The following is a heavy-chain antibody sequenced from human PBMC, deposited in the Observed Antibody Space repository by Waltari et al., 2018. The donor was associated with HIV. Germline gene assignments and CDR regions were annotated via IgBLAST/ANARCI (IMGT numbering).Heavy chain of an antibody. CDR3: AIGEQTVTRDYYYYGMDV. J-gene: IGHJ6*02. Sequence: VQLVESGGGVVQPGRSLRLSYPMHWARQAPSKGVEGVAVLSYDGSNKYYAGSLKGRFTISKDNSKNTLYLQINSLRAEDTAVYYCAIGEQTVTRDYYYYGMDVWGQGTTVTVSS. D-gene: IGHD4-17*01. CDR2: LSYDGSNK. V-gene: IGHV3-30*04. CDR1: P.